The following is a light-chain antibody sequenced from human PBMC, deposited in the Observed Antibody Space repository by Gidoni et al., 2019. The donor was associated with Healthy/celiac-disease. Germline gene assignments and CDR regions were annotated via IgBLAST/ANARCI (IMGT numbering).Light chain of an antibody. J-gene: IGKJ1*01. CDR1: QDISNY. CDR2: DAS. CDR3: QQYDNLPLT. Sequence: DIQMTQSPSSLSASVGDRVTITCQASQDISNYLNWYQQKPGKAPKLLIYDASNLETGVPSRFSGSGSGTDFTFTISSLQPEDIATYYCQQYDNLPLTFGQXPKVEIK. V-gene: IGKV1-33*01.